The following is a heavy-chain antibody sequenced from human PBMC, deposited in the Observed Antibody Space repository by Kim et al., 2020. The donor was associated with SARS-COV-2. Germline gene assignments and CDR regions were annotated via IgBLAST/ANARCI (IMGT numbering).Heavy chain of an antibody. Sequence: GGSLRLSCAASGFTFSSYSMNWVRQAPGKGLEWVSSISSSSSYIYYADSVKGRFTISRDNAKNSLYLQMNSLRAEDTAVYYCARAHGDYVEEWNWGQGTLVTVSS. J-gene: IGHJ4*02. CDR1: GFTFSSYS. CDR2: ISSSSSYI. D-gene: IGHD4-17*01. CDR3: ARAHGDYVEEWN. V-gene: IGHV3-21*01.